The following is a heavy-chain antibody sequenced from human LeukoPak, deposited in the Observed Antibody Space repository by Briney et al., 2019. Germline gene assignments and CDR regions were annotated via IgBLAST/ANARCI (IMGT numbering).Heavy chain of an antibody. CDR1: GYTFTSYD. CDR2: MNPNSGNT. V-gene: IGHV1-8*01. Sequence: GASVKVSCKASGYTFTSYDINWVRQATGQGLEWMGWMNPNSGNTGYAQKFQGRVTMTRNTSISTAYMELSSLRSEDTAVYYCARDVDPVAGNFDYWGQGTLVTVSS. J-gene: IGHJ4*02. D-gene: IGHD6-19*01. CDR3: ARDVDPVAGNFDY.